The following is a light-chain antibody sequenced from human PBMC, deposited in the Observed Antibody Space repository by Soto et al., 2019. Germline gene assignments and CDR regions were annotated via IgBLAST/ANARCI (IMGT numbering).Light chain of an antibody. CDR3: QHYNNWPPFMYT. J-gene: IGKJ2*01. V-gene: IGKV3-15*01. Sequence: EIVMTQSPATLSVSPGERATLSCRASQSVSSNLAWYQQKPGQAPRLLIFGASTRATGIPARFSGSGSVTEFTLTISSLQSEDFAVYYCQHYNNWPPFMYTFGQGTKLEIK. CDR1: QSVSSN. CDR2: GAS.